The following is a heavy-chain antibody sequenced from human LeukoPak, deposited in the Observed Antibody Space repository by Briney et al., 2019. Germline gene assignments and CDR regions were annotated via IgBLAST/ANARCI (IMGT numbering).Heavy chain of an antibody. V-gene: IGHV3-53*01. Sequence: PGGSLRLSCAASGFTVSNNYMSWVRQTPGKGLEWVPVIYVGGSAYYADSVKGRFTISGDSSKNTLYLQMNSLRAEDTAVYYCARLKIDGTHFDYWGQGTLVTVSS. CDR3: ARLKIDGTHFDY. CDR2: IYVGGSA. D-gene: IGHD3-9*01. CDR1: GFTVSNNY. J-gene: IGHJ4*02.